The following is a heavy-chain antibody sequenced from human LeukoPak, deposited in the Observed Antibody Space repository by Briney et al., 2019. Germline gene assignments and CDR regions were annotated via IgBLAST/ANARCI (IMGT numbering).Heavy chain of an antibody. CDR1: GFSFSSYA. Sequence: GGSLRVSCAASGFSFSSYAMSWVRQAPGKGLEWVSSISDSGTRTDYADSVKGRFTISRDNSKNTLYLQMNSLRVEDTAVYYCAKGIWRSCQICLSDDWGQRTLLT. D-gene: IGHD3-16*01. CDR2: ISDSGTRT. V-gene: IGHV3-23*01. CDR3: AKGIWRSCQICLSDD. J-gene: IGHJ4*02.